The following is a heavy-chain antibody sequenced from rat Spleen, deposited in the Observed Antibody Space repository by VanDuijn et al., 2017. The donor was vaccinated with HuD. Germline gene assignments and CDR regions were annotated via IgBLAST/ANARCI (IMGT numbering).Heavy chain of an antibody. CDR2: MRYNGDT. CDR1: GFSLIRYN. Sequence: QVQLKESGPGLVQPSQTLSLTCTVSGFSLIRYNVHWVRQPPGKGLEWMGRMRYNGDTSYNSALKSRLSISRDTSKNQVFLKMNSLRSDDTATYYCTRGGNYDYDLWGQGTLVTVSS. CDR3: TRGGNYDYDL. D-gene: IGHD1-12*01. J-gene: IGHJ3*01. V-gene: IGHV2-63*01.